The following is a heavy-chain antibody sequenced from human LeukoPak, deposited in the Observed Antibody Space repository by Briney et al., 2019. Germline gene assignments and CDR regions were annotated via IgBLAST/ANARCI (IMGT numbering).Heavy chain of an antibody. V-gene: IGHV1-2*02. J-gene: IGHJ4*02. CDR1: GFTFTGYY. Sequence: ASVKVSCKASGFTFTGYYIHWVRQAPGQGLEWMGYINPHSGGTNSPQKFQGRVTLTTDTSISAAYMELSSLISDDTAMYYCVREGNELLSKDFDYWGQGTLVTVSS. CDR2: INPHSGGT. D-gene: IGHD2-21*02. CDR3: VREGNELLSKDFDY.